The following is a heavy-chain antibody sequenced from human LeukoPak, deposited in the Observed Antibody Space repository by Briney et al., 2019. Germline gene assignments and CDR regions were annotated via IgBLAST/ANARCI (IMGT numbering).Heavy chain of an antibody. J-gene: IGHJ4*02. Sequence: GGSLRLSCAASGFTFSDYYMSWIRQAPGKGLEWVSYISSSGSTIYYADSVKGRFTISRDNAKNSLYLQMNSLRAEDTAVYYCARESVAVAGFQHGSYDYWGQGTLVTVSS. V-gene: IGHV3-11*04. CDR1: GFTFSDYY. CDR2: ISSSGSTI. D-gene: IGHD6-19*01. CDR3: ARESVAVAGFQHGSYDY.